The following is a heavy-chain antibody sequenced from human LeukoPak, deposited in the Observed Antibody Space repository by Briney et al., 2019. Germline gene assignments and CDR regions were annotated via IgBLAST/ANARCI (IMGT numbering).Heavy chain of an antibody. CDR3: ARVGWSGWPLEN. CDR2: IKQDGSEK. D-gene: IGHD6-19*01. Sequence: GGSLRLSCAASGFTFSTYWMTWVRQAPGKGLEWVANIKQDGSEKHYVDSVKGRFTMSRDNAKSSVYLQMNSLRVEDTAVYYCARVGWSGWPLENWGQGTLVTVSS. CDR1: GFTFSTYW. V-gene: IGHV3-7*01. J-gene: IGHJ4*02.